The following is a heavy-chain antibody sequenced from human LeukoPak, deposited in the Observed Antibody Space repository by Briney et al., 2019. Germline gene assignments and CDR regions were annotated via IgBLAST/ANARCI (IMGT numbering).Heavy chain of an antibody. CDR3: AREGGRGYCSGGSCPGDAFDI. D-gene: IGHD2-15*01. V-gene: IGHV3-7*01. CDR2: IKQDGSEK. Sequence: GGSLRLSCATSGFTFGSYWMTWVRQAPGKGLEWVANIKQDGSEKYYVDSVKGRFTISRDNSKNTLYLQMNSLRAEDTAVYYCAREGGRGYCSGGSCPGDAFDIWGQGTMVTVSS. J-gene: IGHJ3*02. CDR1: GFTFGSYW.